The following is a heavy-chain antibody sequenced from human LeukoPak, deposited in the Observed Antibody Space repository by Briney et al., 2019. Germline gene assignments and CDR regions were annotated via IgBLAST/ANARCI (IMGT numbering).Heavy chain of an antibody. V-gene: IGHV3-21*01. D-gene: IGHD3-22*01. CDR3: ARGYYYDSSGSEPFDY. J-gene: IGHJ4*02. Sequence: PGGSLRLSRAASGFTFSSYSMSWVRQAPGKGLEWVSSISSSSSYIYYADSVKGRFTISRDNAKNSLYLQMNSLRAEDTAVYYCARGYYYDSSGSEPFDYWGQGTLVTVSS. CDR2: ISSSSSYI. CDR1: GFTFSSYS.